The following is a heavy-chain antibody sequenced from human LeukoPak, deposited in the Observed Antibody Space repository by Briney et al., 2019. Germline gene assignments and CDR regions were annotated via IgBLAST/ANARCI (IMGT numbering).Heavy chain of an antibody. Sequence: PGGSLRLSCAASGLTFSTSAMHWVRQAPGKGLEWVAVISYDGSNKYYADSVKGRFTISRDNSKNTLYLQMNSLRAEDTAVYYCAKGFNGMGDDYWGQGTLVTVSS. V-gene: IGHV3-30*04. CDR1: GLTFSTSA. CDR2: ISYDGSNK. D-gene: IGHD1-26*01. CDR3: AKGFNGMGDDY. J-gene: IGHJ4*02.